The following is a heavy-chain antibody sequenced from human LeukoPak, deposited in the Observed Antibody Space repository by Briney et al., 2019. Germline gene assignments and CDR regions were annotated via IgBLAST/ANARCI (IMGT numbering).Heavy chain of an antibody. D-gene: IGHD1-26*01. CDR1: GYTFTSYD. CDR3: ARVATWELDFDY. CDR2: MNPNSGNT. J-gene: IGHJ4*02. V-gene: IGHV1-8*01. Sequence: ASVKVSCKASGYTFTSYDINWVRQATGQGLEWMGWMNPNSGNTGYAQKFQGRVTMTRNTSISTAYMELSSLRSEDTAVYYCARVATWELDFDYWGQGTLVTVSS.